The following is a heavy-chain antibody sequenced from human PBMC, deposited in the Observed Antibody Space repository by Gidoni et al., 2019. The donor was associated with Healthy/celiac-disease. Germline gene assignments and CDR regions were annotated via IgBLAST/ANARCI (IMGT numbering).Heavy chain of an antibody. CDR2: IIPSFGTA. CDR3: ARGKNGSGTYYYYGMDV. Sequence: QVQLVQSGAEVKKPGSSVKVSCKASGGTFSSYAISWVRQAPGQGLEWMGGIIPSFGTANYAQKFQGRVTITADKSTSTAYMELSSLRSEDTAVYYCARGKNGSGTYYYYGMDVWGQGTTVTVSS. D-gene: IGHD3-10*01. CDR1: GGTFSSYA. J-gene: IGHJ6*02. V-gene: IGHV1-69*06.